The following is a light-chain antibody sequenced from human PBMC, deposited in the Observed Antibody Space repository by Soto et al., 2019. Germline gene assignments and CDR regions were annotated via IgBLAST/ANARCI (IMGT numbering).Light chain of an antibody. CDR1: QSVSSY. J-gene: IGKJ1*01. Sequence: EIVLTQSPATLSLSPGERATLSRRASQSVSSYLAWYQQKPGQAPRLLIFDASNRASGIPARFSGSGSGTDFTLTISSLEPEDFAVYYCQQGSNWLWTFGQGTKVEIK. CDR3: QQGSNWLWT. V-gene: IGKV3-11*01. CDR2: DAS.